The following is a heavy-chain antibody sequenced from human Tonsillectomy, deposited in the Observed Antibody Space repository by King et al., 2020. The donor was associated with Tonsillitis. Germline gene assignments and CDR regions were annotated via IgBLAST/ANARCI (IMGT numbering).Heavy chain of an antibody. CDR3: ARENDNSGGAFDV. D-gene: IGHD3-22*01. J-gene: IGHJ3*01. CDR1: GGTFSNYA. Sequence: VQLVESGAEVKRPGSSVKVSCKASGGTFSNYAVSWVRQASGQGLEWMGGIIPMFGTTNYAQKFQGRVTINADKSTTTAYMELSSLRSEDTAVYYCARENDNSGGAFDVWGQGTMVTVSS. CDR2: IIPMFGTT. V-gene: IGHV1-69*06.